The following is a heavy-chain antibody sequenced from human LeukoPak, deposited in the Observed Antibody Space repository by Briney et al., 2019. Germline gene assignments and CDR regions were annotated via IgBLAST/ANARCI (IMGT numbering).Heavy chain of an antibody. CDR2: IIPILGTA. V-gene: IGHV1-69*13. Sequence: GASVKVSCKAFGDTFSNNAISWVRQAPGQGLEWMGGIIPILGTADYPQKFQDRVTITADESTSTAYMELSSLRSEDTAVYYCATSGYRNSFGGNYYYYMDVWDNGTTVTVPS. J-gene: IGHJ6*03. D-gene: IGHD4-11*01. CDR3: ATSGYRNSFGGNYYYYMDV. CDR1: GDTFSNNA.